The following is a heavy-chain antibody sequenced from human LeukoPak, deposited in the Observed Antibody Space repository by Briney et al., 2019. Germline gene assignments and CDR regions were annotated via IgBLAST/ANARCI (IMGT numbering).Heavy chain of an antibody. CDR3: ARDIGLSGYDLLDY. V-gene: IGHV3-53*04. Sequence: PGGSLRLSCAASGFTVSSNYMTWVRQAPGKGLEWVSVIYSGGSTYYADSVKGRFTISRHNSKNTLYLQMNSLRAEDTAVYYCARDIGLSGYDLLDYWGQGTMVTVSS. D-gene: IGHD5-12*01. J-gene: IGHJ4*02. CDR1: GFTVSSNY. CDR2: IYSGGST.